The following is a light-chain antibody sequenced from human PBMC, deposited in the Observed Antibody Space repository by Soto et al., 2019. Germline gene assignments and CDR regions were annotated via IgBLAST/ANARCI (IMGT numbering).Light chain of an antibody. V-gene: IGKV3D-15*01. CDR2: GAS. CDR1: QSISIN. Sequence: TVVTQSPGTLSLSPRDSLTLSCRASQSISINLAWYQHKPGQAPRLLIHGASTRATGVPARISGSGSGTEFTLTISSLQSEDFAVYYCQQFRNWPWTFGQGTKVDI. J-gene: IGKJ1*01. CDR3: QQFRNWPWT.